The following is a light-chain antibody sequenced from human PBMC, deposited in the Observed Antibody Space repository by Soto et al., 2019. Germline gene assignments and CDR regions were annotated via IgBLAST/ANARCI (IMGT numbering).Light chain of an antibody. J-gene: IGKJ2*01. CDR2: GAS. CDR1: QSINSE. CDR3: QRGHNWPLT. V-gene: IGKV3-15*01. Sequence: EIVMTQSPATLSLSPGERAALSCRASQSINSELAWYQQQPGQPPRLLIYGASTRATGVPARFTGSESGSEFTLTISGLQSEDFAVYYCQRGHNWPLTFGQGTRLEI.